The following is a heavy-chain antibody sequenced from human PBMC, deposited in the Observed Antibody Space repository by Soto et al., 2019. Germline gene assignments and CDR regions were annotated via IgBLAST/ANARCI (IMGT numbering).Heavy chain of an antibody. CDR3: AKPGRWPQTAGTFDV. CDR1: GFTFSDYS. Sequence: GSLRLSCSVSGFTFSDYSMHWVRQAPGQGLECVASISSQGGSTYYADSVRDRFVVTRDRSNTLYLQLSSLRVEDTAVYYCAKPGRWPQTAGTFDVWGQGTLVTVSS. CDR2: ISSQGGST. J-gene: IGHJ3*01. V-gene: IGHV3-64D*06. D-gene: IGHD2-21*02.